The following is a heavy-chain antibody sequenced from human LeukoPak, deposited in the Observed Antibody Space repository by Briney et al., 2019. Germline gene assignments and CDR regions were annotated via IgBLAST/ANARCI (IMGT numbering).Heavy chain of an antibody. Sequence: PSQTLSLTCTVSGGSISSGGYYWSWIRQHPGKGLEWIGYIYYSGSTYYNPSLKSRVTISVDTSKNQFSLKLSSVTAADTAVYYCARGVGGIYSDYYYGMDVWGQGTPVTVSS. CDR1: GGSISSGGYY. CDR3: ARGVGGIYSDYYYGMDV. CDR2: IYYSGST. J-gene: IGHJ6*02. V-gene: IGHV4-31*03. D-gene: IGHD1-26*01.